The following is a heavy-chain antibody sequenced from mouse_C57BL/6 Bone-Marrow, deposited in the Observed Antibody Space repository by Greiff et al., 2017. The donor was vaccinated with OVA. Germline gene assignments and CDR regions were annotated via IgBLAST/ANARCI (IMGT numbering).Heavy chain of an antibody. CDR1: GFNIKDDY. V-gene: IGHV14-4*01. CDR3: TTYRY. J-gene: IGHJ2*01. CDR2: IDPENGDT. Sequence: EVQLQQSGAELVRPGASVKLSCTASGFNIKDDYMHWVKERPEQGLEWIGWIDPENGDTEYASKFQGKATITADTSSKTVYLHLSSLTSEDTAVYYCTTYRYLGQGTTLTVSS.